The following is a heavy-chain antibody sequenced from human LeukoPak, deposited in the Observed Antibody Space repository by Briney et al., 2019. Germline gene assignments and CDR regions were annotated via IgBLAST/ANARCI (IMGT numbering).Heavy chain of an antibody. CDR2: ISYDGSNK. CDR1: GFTFSSYG. CDR3: AKDLWFGESAFDY. D-gene: IGHD3-10*01. Sequence: SGRSLRLSCAASGFTFSSYGMHWVRQAPGKGLEWVAAISYDGSNKYYADSVKGRFTISRDNSKNTLYLQMNSLRAEDTAVYYCAKDLWFGESAFDYWGQGTLVTVSS. V-gene: IGHV3-30*18. J-gene: IGHJ4*02.